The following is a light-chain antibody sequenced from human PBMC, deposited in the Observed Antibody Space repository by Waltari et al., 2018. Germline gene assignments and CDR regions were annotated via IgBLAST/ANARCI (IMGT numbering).Light chain of an antibody. CDR2: IDGGGGH. CDR1: SEHSPYP. CDR3: QTWDPDTVV. J-gene: IGLJ2*01. V-gene: IGLV4-69*01. Sequence: QLAVTQSPSASASLGASVKLTCTLSSEHSPYPIALHPHQPEKGPRFLMKIDGGGGHTKGDGIPDRFSGFSSGAERYLTISSLQYEDEAAYYCQTWDPDTVVFGGGTKLTV.